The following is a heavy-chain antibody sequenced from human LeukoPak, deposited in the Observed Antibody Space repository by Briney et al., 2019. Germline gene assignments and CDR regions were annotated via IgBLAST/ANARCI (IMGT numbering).Heavy chain of an antibody. CDR1: GGSISSYY. V-gene: IGHV4-59*01. D-gene: IGHD6-13*01. Sequence: SETLSLTCTVSGGSISSYYWSWIRQPPGKGLECIGYIYYSGSTNYNPSLKSRVTISVDTSKNQFSLKLSSVTAADTAVYYCARGRTLYSSSFDYWGQGSLVTVSS. J-gene: IGHJ4*02. CDR2: IYYSGST. CDR3: ARGRTLYSSSFDY.